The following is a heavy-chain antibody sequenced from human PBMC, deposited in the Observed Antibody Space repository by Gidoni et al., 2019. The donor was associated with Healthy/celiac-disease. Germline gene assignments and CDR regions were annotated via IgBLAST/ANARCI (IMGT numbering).Heavy chain of an antibody. V-gene: IGHV4-34*01. CDR1: GGSFRGYY. J-gene: IGHJ3*02. CDR2: INHSEST. D-gene: IGHD3-10*01. CDR3: ARGRRRFGESVDAFDI. Sequence: QVQLQQWGAGLLKPSATLSLTCAVYGGSFRGYYWSWIRQPPGKGLEWIGEINHSESTNYKPSLKSRVTISVDTSKNQFSLKLSSVTAADTAVYYCARGRRRFGESVDAFDIWGQGTMVTVSS.